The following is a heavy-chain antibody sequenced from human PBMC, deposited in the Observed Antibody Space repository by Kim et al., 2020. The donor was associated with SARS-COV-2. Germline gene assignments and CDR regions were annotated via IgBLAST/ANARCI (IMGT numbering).Heavy chain of an antibody. Sequence: GREWMGSIYYSGSTYYTPSLKSRVTISVDTSKNQFSLKLSSVTAADTAVYYCARHSRRWLQLRPYYFDYWGQGTLVTVSS. CDR2: IYYSGST. J-gene: IGHJ4*02. V-gene: IGHV4-39*01. CDR3: ARHSRRWLQLRPYYFDY. D-gene: IGHD5-12*01.